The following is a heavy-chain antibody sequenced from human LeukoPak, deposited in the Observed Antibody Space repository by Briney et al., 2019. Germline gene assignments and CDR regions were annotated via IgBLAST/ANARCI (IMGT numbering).Heavy chain of an antibody. J-gene: IGHJ4*02. CDR1: GGSFSGYY. CDR2: INHSGST. CDR3: ARRGTWMIFGH. D-gene: IGHD1-1*01. Sequence: SETLSLTCAVYGGSFSGYYWSWIRQPPGKGLEWIGEINHSGSTNYNPSLKSRVTISVDTSKNQFSLKLSSVTAADTAVYYCARRGTWMIFGHWGQGTLVTVSS. V-gene: IGHV4-34*01.